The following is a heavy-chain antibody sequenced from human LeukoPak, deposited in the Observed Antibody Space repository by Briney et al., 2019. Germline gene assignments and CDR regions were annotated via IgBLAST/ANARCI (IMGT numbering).Heavy chain of an antibody. CDR1: GYTFTSYG. V-gene: IGHV1-18*01. Sequence: GASVKVSCKASGYTFTSYGISWVRQAPGQGLEWMGWISAYNGNTNYAQKLQGRVTMTTDTSTSTAYMELRSLRSDDTAVYYCARATITMVRGVIITQYGMDVWGQGTTVTVSS. J-gene: IGHJ6*02. CDR3: ARATITMVRGVIITQYGMDV. D-gene: IGHD3-10*01. CDR2: ISAYNGNT.